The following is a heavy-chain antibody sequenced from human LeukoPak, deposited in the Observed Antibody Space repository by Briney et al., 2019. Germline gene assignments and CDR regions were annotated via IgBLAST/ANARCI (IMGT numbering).Heavy chain of an antibody. D-gene: IGHD3/OR15-3a*01. Sequence: SETLSLTCTVSGGSISSYYWSWIRQPPGKGLEWIGYIYYSGSTNYNPSLKSRVTISVDTSKNQFSLKLSSVTAADTAVYYCARDSVDLYYFDYWGQGTLVTVSS. CDR3: ARDSVDLYYFDY. CDR1: GGSISSYY. V-gene: IGHV4-59*01. CDR2: IYYSGST. J-gene: IGHJ4*02.